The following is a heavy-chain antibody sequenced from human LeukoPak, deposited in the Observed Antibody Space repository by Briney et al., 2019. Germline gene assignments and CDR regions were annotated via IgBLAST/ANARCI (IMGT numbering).Heavy chain of an antibody. CDR2: ISGSTGRT. CDR1: GFTFSNYA. CDR3: ATGGAYFDY. V-gene: IGHV3-23*01. D-gene: IGHD3-16*01. Sequence: GGSLRLSCAASGFTFSNYAMNWVRQAPGKGLEWVSLISGSTGRTYYADSVKGRFTISRHSSKNTLYLQMNSLRAEDTAVYYCATGGAYFDYWGQGTLVTVSS. J-gene: IGHJ4*02.